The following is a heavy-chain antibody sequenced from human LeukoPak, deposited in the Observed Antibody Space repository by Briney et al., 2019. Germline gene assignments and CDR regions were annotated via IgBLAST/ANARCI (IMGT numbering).Heavy chain of an antibody. CDR1: GFTFSSYG. V-gene: IGHV3-23*01. Sequence: GGTLRLSCAASGFTFSSYGMSWVRQAPGKGLEWVSAISGSGGSTYYADSVKGRFTISRDNSKHMVYLQMNSLTTADTAVYYCARSYSLPEYWGQGTLVAVSP. CDR2: ISGSGGST. J-gene: IGHJ4*02. D-gene: IGHD1-26*01. CDR3: ARSYSLPEY.